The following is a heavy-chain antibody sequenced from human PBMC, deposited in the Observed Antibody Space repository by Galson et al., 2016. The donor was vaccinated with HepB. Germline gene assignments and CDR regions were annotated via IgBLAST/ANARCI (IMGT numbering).Heavy chain of an antibody. J-gene: IGHJ5*02. CDR1: GFTFSSYG. Sequence: SLRLSCAASGFTFSSYGMHWVRQAPGKGLEWVAVIWYDGSNKNYADSVKGRFTISRDNSKNTVYLQMKSLRAEDTAVYYCAREVGYSYVVTINWFDPWGQGTLVTVSS. CDR3: AREVGYSYVVTINWFDP. D-gene: IGHD5-18*01. V-gene: IGHV3-33*01. CDR2: IWYDGSNK.